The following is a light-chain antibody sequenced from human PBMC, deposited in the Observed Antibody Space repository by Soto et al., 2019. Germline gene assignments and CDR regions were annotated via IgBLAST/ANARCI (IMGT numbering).Light chain of an antibody. CDR3: QQYNSYTT. CDR2: DAS. V-gene: IGKV1-5*01. Sequence: DIQMTQSPSTLSASVGDRVTITCRASQSISTWLAWYQQKPGKAPKLLIYDASSLQSGVQSRFSGHGSGTDFTLTISSLQPDDFATYYCQQYNSYTTFGQGTKLEIK. J-gene: IGKJ2*01. CDR1: QSISTW.